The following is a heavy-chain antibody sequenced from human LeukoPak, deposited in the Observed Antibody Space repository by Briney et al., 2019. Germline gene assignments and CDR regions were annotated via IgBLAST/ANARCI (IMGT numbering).Heavy chain of an antibody. J-gene: IGHJ4*02. Sequence: SETLSLTCTVSGGSISSSSYYWGWIRQPPGKELEWIGSIYYSGSTYYNPSLKSRVTISVDTSKNQFSLKLSSVTAADTAVYYCASSRAVYDSSGYYSPGFDYWGQGTLVTVSS. V-gene: IGHV4-39*01. CDR2: IYYSGST. CDR3: ASSRAVYDSSGYYSPGFDY. CDR1: GGSISSSSYY. D-gene: IGHD3-22*01.